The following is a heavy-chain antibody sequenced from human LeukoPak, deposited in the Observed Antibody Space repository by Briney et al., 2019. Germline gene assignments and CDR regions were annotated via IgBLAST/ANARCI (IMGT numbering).Heavy chain of an antibody. CDR3: ARDSLKNGYNYDYFDY. J-gene: IGHJ4*02. D-gene: IGHD5-24*01. V-gene: IGHV3-30-3*01. CDR2: ISYDGSNE. CDR1: GFTFITYA. Sequence: GRSLRLSCAASGFTFITYAMHWVRQAPGKGLEWVAVISYDGSNEYYVDSVKGRFTISRDNSKNILYLQMNSLTAEDTAVYYCARDSLKNGYNYDYFDYWGQGTLVTVSS.